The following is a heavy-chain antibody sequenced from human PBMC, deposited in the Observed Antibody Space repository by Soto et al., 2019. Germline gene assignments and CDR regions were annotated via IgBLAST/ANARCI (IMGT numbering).Heavy chain of an antibody. CDR1: GGTISSSSYY. Sequence: SETLSLTCSAFGGTISSSSYYWGWIRQPPGKGLEWIGSIYYSGNTYYSPSLKSRVTISVDTSKNQFSLKLSSVTAADTAVYYCARRLTTIPFVEWYFDLWGRGTLVTVSS. D-gene: IGHD4-17*01. CDR3: ARRLTTIPFVEWYFDL. CDR2: IYYSGNT. V-gene: IGHV4-39*01. J-gene: IGHJ2*01.